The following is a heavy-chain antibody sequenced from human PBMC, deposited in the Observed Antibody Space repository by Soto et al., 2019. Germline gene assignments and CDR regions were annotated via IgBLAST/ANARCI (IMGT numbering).Heavy chain of an antibody. V-gene: IGHV3-23*01. J-gene: IGHJ4*02. Sequence: VQLLESGGGLVQPGGSLRLSCAASGFTFSSYAMSWVRQAPGKGLEWVSAISGSGGSTYYADSVKGRFTISRDNSKNTLYLQMNSLRAEDTAVYYCAKGIGLSRFWSGYYPNWGQGTLVTVSS. D-gene: IGHD3-3*01. CDR2: ISGSGGST. CDR1: GFTFSSYA. CDR3: AKGIGLSRFWSGYYPN.